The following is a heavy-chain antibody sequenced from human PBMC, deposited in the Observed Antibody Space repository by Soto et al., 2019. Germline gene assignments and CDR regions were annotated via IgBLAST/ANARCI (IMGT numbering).Heavy chain of an antibody. V-gene: IGHV4-59*08. CDR2: IHYNGST. Sequence: SETLSLTCTVSGGSISNYYWSWIRQPPGKGLEWIGYIHYNGSTKYNPSLKSRVTISADTSKNRFSLKLSSVTAADAAVYYCARGHYDFWSGYFASIDYWGQGTLVTVSS. CDR1: GGSISNYY. J-gene: IGHJ4*02. CDR3: ARGHYDFWSGYFASIDY. D-gene: IGHD3-3*01.